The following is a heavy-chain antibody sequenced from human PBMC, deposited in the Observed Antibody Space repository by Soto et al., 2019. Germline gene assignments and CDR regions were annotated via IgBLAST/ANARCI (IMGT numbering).Heavy chain of an antibody. Sequence: QVQLVQSGAEVKKPGSSVKVSCKAFGGTFSSYAISWVRQAPGQGLEWMGGIIPIFGTANYAQKFQGRVTITADESTSTAYMELSSLRSEDTAVYYCAREAAAAGRTPFDYWGQGTLVTVSS. V-gene: IGHV1-69*01. D-gene: IGHD6-13*01. CDR1: GGTFSSYA. CDR3: AREAAAAGRTPFDY. CDR2: IIPIFGTA. J-gene: IGHJ4*02.